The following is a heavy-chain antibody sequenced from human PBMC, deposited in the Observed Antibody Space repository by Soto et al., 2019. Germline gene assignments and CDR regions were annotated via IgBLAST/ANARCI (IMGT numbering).Heavy chain of an antibody. CDR2: ISGYDGNT. J-gene: IGHJ5*02. CDR3: ARGPRYCSTTTCFAGVTWFDP. V-gene: IGHV1-18*04. Sequence: AASVKVSCKASGYIFTSYGISWVRQAPGQGLEWLGWISGYDGNTNYAQKVQGRVTLTTXXXXNXXXMXLXXLTXDDTAVYYCARGPRYCSTTTCFAGVTWFDPWGQ. D-gene: IGHD2-2*01. CDR1: GYIFTSYG.